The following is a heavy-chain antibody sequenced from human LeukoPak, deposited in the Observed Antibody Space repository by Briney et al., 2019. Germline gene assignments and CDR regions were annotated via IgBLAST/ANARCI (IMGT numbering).Heavy chain of an antibody. V-gene: IGHV3-48*01. J-gene: IGHJ4*02. CDR3: TRLHGAYPIDF. D-gene: IGHD4/OR15-4a*01. Sequence: GGTLRLSCAASGFTFSSYGMSWVRQAPGKGLEWVSAISGSGPTIYYADSVKGRFTISRDNAKNSVYLQMNSLRAEDTAVYYCTRLHGAYPIDFWGQGTLVTVSS. CDR1: GFTFSSYG. CDR2: ISGSGPTI.